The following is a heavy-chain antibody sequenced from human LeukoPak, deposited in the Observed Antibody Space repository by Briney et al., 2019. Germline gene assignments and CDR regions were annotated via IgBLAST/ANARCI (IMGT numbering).Heavy chain of an antibody. D-gene: IGHD3-22*01. J-gene: IGHJ4*02. V-gene: IGHV3-7*01. CDR3: AKGAEYFYDSSGLIDF. CDR1: GFTFSSYW. CDR2: INQDGSEK. Sequence: GGSLRLSCAASGFTFSSYWMTWVRQVPGKGLEWVANINQDGSEKDYVDSVKGRFTISRDNAKNTLYLQMISLRDEDTAIYYCAKGAEYFYDSSGLIDFWGQGTLVTVSS.